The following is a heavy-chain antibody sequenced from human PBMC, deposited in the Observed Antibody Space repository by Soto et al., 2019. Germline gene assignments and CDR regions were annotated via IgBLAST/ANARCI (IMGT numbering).Heavy chain of an antibody. J-gene: IGHJ6*02. CDR3: ARDLRTVVTRHYYYYGMDV. D-gene: IGHD2-21*02. V-gene: IGHV1-69*13. Sequence: WASVKVSCKASGGTFSSYSISWVRQAPGQGLEWMGGIIPIFGTANYAQKFQGRVTITADESTSTAYMELSSLRSEDTAVYYCARDLRTVVTRHYYYYGMDVWGQGTTVTVSS. CDR1: GGTFSSYS. CDR2: IIPIFGTA.